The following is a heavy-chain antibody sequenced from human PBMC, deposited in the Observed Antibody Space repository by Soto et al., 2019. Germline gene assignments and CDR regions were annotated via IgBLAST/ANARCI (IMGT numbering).Heavy chain of an antibody. Sequence: PGGSLRLSCAASGFTFSDYYMSWIRQAPGKGLEWVSYFSISVSTIYYADSVKGRFTISRDNAKNSLFLQMNSLIAEDTAVYYCARDPREYYFDYWGQGTLVTVSS. J-gene: IGHJ4*02. CDR2: FSISVSTI. V-gene: IGHV3-11*01. CDR3: ARDPREYYFDY. CDR1: GFTFSDYY.